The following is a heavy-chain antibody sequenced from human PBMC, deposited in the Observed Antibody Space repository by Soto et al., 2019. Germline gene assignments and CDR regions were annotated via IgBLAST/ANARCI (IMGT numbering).Heavy chain of an antibody. J-gene: IGHJ4*02. CDR3: AREPGSTSYFAK. CDR2: INPNDGTS. Sequence: QVQLVQSGAEVMKPGASVKVSCKASGYTFTNCYMHWVRQAPGQGLEWVGVINPNDGTSNNAQNFQDRGTMTRDTSTTTVYMELSRLRSEDTAVYYCAREPGSTSYFAKGGQGTLVTVSS. D-gene: IGHD1-26*01. V-gene: IGHV1-46*01. CDR1: GYTFTNCY.